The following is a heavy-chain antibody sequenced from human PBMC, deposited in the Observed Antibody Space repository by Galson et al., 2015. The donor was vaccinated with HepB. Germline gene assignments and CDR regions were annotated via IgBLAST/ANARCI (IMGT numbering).Heavy chain of an antibody. Sequence: QSGAEVKKPGESVEISCKASGYSFTSYWIAWVRQMPGKGLEWMGRIDPSDSYTDYSPSFQGHVTISVDKSISTAFLQWSSLKASDTAMYYCARLYGYSAFSWYFDLWGRGTLVSVSS. CDR1: GYSFTSYW. V-gene: IGHV5-10-1*01. CDR3: ARLYGYSAFSWYFDL. J-gene: IGHJ2*01. D-gene: IGHD1-26*01. CDR2: IDPSDSYT.